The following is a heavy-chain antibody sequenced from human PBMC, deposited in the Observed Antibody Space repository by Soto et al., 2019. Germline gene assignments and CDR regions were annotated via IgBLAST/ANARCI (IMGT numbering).Heavy chain of an antibody. CDR2: IYTSGST. Sequence: PSETLSLTCTVSGGSISSYYWSWIRQPAGKGLEWIGRIYTSGSTNYNPSLKSRVTMSVDTSKNQFSLNLSSVTAAAATAVYYCARDRITLANDAFDIWGQGTMVTVSS. V-gene: IGHV4-4*07. J-gene: IGHJ3*02. D-gene: IGHD3-10*01. CDR1: GGSISSYY. CDR3: ARDRITLANDAFDI.